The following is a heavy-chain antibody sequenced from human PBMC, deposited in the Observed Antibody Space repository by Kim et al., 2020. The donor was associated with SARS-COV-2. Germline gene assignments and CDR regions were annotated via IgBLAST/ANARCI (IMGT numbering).Heavy chain of an antibody. CDR3: ARAPSGGRGNDY. Sequence: NNPQKFQGRVTITADESTSTAYMELSSLRSEDMAVYYCARAPSGGRGNDYWGQGTLVTVSS. D-gene: IGHD3-10*01. V-gene: IGHV1-69*01. J-gene: IGHJ4*02.